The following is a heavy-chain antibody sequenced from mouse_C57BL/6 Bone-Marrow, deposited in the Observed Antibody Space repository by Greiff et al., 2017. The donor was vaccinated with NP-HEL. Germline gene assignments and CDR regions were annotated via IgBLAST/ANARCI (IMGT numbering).Heavy chain of an antibody. D-gene: IGHD1-1*01. CDR3: TPTVVASYAMDY. V-gene: IGHV14-4*01. Sequence: VQLQQSGAELVRPGASVKLSCTASGFNIKDDYMTWVKQRPEQGLEWIGWIYPENGNTEYASKFQGKATITADTSSNTAYLQLSSLTSEDTAVYYCTPTVVASYAMDYWGQGTSGTVSS. CDR2: IYPENGNT. J-gene: IGHJ4*01. CDR1: GFNIKDDY.